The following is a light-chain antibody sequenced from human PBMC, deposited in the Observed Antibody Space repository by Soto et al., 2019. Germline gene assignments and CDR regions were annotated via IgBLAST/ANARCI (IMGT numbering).Light chain of an antibody. CDR2: GAS. Sequence: EIVLTQSPGSLSLSPGRRATLSCRASQSVDTTFFAWYQKKPGQAPRLLIYGASKRATGIPDRFSGSESGTDSTLIISRLEPEDFAVYYCQQYMSSVTFGQGTKVEIK. CDR1: QSVDTTF. J-gene: IGKJ1*01. V-gene: IGKV3-20*01. CDR3: QQYMSSVT.